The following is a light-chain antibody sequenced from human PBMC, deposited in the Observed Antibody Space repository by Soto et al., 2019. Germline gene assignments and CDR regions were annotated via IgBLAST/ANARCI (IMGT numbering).Light chain of an antibody. CDR1: QGISNY. CDR2: AAS. CDR3: QKYNNAPQLT. V-gene: IGKV1-27*01. J-gene: IGKJ4*01. Sequence: DIQMTKSPSFLSASVGDSVTITCRASQGISNYLAWYQQKPGKVPKLLISAASTLQSGVPSRFTGSGTGTDFTLTISILQPEDVGTYYCQKYNNAPQLTFGGGTKVEIK.